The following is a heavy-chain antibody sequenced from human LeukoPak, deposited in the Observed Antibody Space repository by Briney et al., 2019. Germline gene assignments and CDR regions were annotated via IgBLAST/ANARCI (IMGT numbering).Heavy chain of an antibody. CDR3: ARCGERGWDHYYMDV. CDR2: IKQDGSEK. J-gene: IGHJ6*03. D-gene: IGHD3-22*01. Sequence: GGSLRLSCAASGFTFSSYWMSWVRQAPGKGLEWVANIKQDGSEKYYVDSVKGRFTISRDNAKNSLYLQMNSLRAEDTALYYCARCGERGWDHYYMDVWGKGTTVTVSS. CDR1: GFTFSSYW. V-gene: IGHV3-7*03.